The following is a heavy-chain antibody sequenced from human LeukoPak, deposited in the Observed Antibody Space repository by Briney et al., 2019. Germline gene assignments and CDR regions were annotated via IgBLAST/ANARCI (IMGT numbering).Heavy chain of an antibody. J-gene: IGHJ4*02. CDR2: MNPNSGNT. CDR1: GYTFTSCD. Sequence: ASVTVSCKASGYTFTSCDINWVRQATGQGLEWMGWMNPNSGNTGYVQSFQGRITMTRDTSIGTAYMELSNLTSEDTAIYYCTRGSSGRRDNWGQGTLVTVSA. D-gene: IGHD6-19*01. CDR3: TRGSSGRRDN. V-gene: IGHV1-8*01.